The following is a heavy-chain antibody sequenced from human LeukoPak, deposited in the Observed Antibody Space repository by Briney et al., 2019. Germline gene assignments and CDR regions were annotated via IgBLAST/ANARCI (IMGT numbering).Heavy chain of an antibody. D-gene: IGHD3-3*01. CDR1: GFTFSSYG. V-gene: IGHV3-30*02. J-gene: IGHJ6*03. CDR3: AKDVGEDFWSGYYYYYYYMDV. CDR2: IRYDGSNK. Sequence: GGSLRLSCAASGFTFSSYGMHWVRQAPGKGLEWVAFIRYDGSNKYYADSVKGRFTISRANSKNTLYLQMNSLRAEDTAVYYCAKDVGEDFWSGYYYYYYYMDVWGKGTTVTVSS.